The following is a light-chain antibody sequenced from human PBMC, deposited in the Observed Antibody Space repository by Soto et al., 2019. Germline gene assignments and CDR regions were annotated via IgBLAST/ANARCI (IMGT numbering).Light chain of an antibody. J-gene: IGKJ4*01. Sequence: DIKMTQSPSSLYASVGDRVTITCQASQDIRNCLNWYQQKPGKAPKLLIYDASNLETGVPSRFSGAKSGTVFTFTISSLQPEDFATYFCQHYVTLPITFGGGTEVEIK. V-gene: IGKV1-33*01. CDR1: QDIRNC. CDR2: DAS. CDR3: QHYVTLPIT.